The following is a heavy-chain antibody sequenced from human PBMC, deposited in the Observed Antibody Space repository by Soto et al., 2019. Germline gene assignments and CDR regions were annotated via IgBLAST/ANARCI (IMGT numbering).Heavy chain of an antibody. CDR3: ARDREGLALIYGMDV. Sequence: PSETLSLTCTVSGGSVSRSTYYWGWIRQPPGKGLEWIGSISYTGSTYHNPSLKSRVSVSVDTSKNQFSLILSSVTAADTAVFYCARDREGLALIYGMDVWGQGTTVTVSS. CDR1: GGSVSRSTYY. V-gene: IGHV4-39*02. CDR2: ISYTGST. J-gene: IGHJ6*02. D-gene: IGHD2-21*01.